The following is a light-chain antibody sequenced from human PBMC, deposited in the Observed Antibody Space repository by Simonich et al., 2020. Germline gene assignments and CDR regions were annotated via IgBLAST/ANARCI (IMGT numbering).Light chain of an antibody. CDR2: LGS. Sequence: DIVMTQSSLSLPVTPGEPASISCRSSQSLLHSNGYNYLDWYLQKPGHSPQLLIYLGSNRASGVPDRFSGSGSGTDFTLKISRVEAEDVGVYYCMQALQTPTFGPGTKVDIK. J-gene: IGKJ3*01. V-gene: IGKV2-28*01. CDR3: MQALQTPT. CDR1: QSLLHSNGYNY.